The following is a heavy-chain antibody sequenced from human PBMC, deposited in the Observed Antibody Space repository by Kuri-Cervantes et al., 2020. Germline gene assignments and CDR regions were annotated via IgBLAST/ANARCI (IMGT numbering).Heavy chain of an antibody. CDR1: GFTFSSYS. D-gene: IGHD5-18*01. Sequence: GESLKISCAASGFTFSSYSMNRVRQAPGKGLEWVSSISSSSSYIYYADSVKGRFTISRDNAKNSLYLQMNSLRAEDTAVYYCARDRSPDTAMVFRWHWGQGTLVTVSS. J-gene: IGHJ4*02. CDR3: ARDRSPDTAMVFRWH. CDR2: ISSSSSYI. V-gene: IGHV3-21*01.